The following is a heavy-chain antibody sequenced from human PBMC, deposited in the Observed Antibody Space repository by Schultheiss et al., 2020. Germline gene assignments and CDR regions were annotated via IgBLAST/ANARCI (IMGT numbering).Heavy chain of an antibody. V-gene: IGHV3-43*01. J-gene: IGHJ6*02. CDR2: ISWDGGST. CDR1: GFTFDDYT. CDR3: AKDSMRERYFDWLPLDYYGMDV. Sequence: GGSLRLSCAASGFTFDDYTMHWVRQAPGKGLEWVSLISWDGGSTYYADSVKGRFTISRDNSKNSLYLQMNSLRTEDTALYYCAKDSMRERYFDWLPLDYYGMDVWGQGTTVTVSS. D-gene: IGHD3-9*01.